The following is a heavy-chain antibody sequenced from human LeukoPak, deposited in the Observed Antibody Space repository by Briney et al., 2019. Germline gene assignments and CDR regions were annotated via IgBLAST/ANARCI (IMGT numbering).Heavy chain of an antibody. CDR2: ISGSGGNT. Sequence: GGTLRLSCALSGFTFSSYGMSWVRQAPGKGLEWVSGISGSGGNTYYADSVKGRFTISRDNSKNTRYLQMNSLRAEDTAVYYPLGYCSRTSCLDAFDIWGQGTMVTVSS. J-gene: IGHJ3*02. V-gene: IGHV3-23*01. D-gene: IGHD2-2*01. CDR1: GFTFSSYG. CDR3: LGYCSRTSCLDAFDI.